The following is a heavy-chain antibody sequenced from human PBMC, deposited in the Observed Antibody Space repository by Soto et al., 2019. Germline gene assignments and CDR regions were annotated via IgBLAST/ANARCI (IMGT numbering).Heavy chain of an antibody. Sequence: QVQLQESGPGLVKPSRTLSLTCTVSGGSISSGGYYWSWIRQHPGKGLEWIGYIYYRGSTYYNPSLKSRLTISVDPSTNQFALKLSSVTAADTAVYYCGRECGIVGATAADYWGQGTLVTVSS. D-gene: IGHD1-26*01. CDR3: GRECGIVGATAADY. J-gene: IGHJ4*02. CDR2: IYYRGST. CDR1: GGSISSGGYY. V-gene: IGHV4-31*03.